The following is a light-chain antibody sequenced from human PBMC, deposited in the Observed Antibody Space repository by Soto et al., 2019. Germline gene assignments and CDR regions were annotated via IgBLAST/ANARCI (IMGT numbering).Light chain of an antibody. CDR1: SSDVGGYNY. CDR3: SSYTSTTTVRFV. V-gene: IGLV2-14*01. Sequence: QSALTQPASVSGSPGQSITISCTGTSSDVGGYNYVSWYQQHPGKAPKLMIYEVSDRPSRISSRFSGSKSANTASLTISGLQADDEAFYYCSSYTSTTTVRFVFGTGTKLTVL. J-gene: IGLJ1*01. CDR2: EVS.